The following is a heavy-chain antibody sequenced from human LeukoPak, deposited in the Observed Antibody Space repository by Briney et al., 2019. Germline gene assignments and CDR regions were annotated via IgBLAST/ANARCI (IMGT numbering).Heavy chain of an antibody. J-gene: IGHJ4*02. CDR3: AKTGGIVGAVYFDY. D-gene: IGHD1-26*01. CDR1: GFTFSNYA. V-gene: IGHV3-30*04. Sequence: PGRSLRLSCAASGFTFSNYAMHWVRQAPGKGLEWVAVIAHDGRSKYYADSVKGRYTISRDNSKNTLYLQMNSLRAEDTAVYYCAKTGGIVGAVYFDYWGQGTLVTVSS. CDR2: IAHDGRSK.